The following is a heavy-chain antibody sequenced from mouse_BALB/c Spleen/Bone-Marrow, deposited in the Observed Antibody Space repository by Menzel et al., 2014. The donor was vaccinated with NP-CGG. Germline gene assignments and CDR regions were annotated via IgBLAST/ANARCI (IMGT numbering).Heavy chain of an antibody. V-gene: IGHV1-7*01. CDR2: INPTTCYT. CDR3: GRKSCYRRSYAMDY. CDR1: GYTFTNYW. D-gene: IGHD1-1*01. Sequence: VQLQQSGPELAKPGASVKMSCKASGYTFTNYWIHWVKQRPGQGLEWIGYINPTTCYTEYNQKFKDKATLTADKSSTTAYMQLSSLTSEEAAVYYCGRKSCYRRSYAMDYWGQGTSVTVSS. J-gene: IGHJ4*01.